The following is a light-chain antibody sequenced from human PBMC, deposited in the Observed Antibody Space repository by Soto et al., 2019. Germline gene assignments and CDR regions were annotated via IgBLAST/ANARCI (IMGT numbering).Light chain of an antibody. CDR1: QVIPAY. V-gene: IGKV1-33*01. CDR3: QQYERLPYS. J-gene: IGKJ2*03. CDR2: DTS. Sequence: DIQLTQSPPSLSASVGDRDTITCRASQVIPAYLNWYQKKPGEAPKLVIYDTSNLEIGVPSRFGGGGSGTDFTLTITGLQPEDYATYYCQQYERLPYSFGQGTKV.